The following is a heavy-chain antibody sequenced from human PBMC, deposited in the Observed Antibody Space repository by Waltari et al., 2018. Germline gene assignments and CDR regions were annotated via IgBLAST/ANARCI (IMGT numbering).Heavy chain of an antibody. CDR1: EFIVRNNY. J-gene: IGHJ3*01. CDR3: ATLGAYLGAFEV. Sequence: EVQLVETGGALIHPGGSLRLSCAASEFIVRNNYMAWVRQAPGKVLAWVSVIYACGGSDSAYSVSGRFTISRDNSKNTLYLEMNALRPDDTAVYYCATLGAYLGAFEVWGRGTMVTVSS. CDR2: IYACGGS. V-gene: IGHV3-53*02. D-gene: IGHD3-16*01.